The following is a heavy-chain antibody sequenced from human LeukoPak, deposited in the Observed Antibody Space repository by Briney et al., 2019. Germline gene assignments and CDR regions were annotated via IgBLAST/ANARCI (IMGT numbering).Heavy chain of an antibody. CDR1: GFTFSSYS. CDR3: ARGSSGWPYNWFDP. J-gene: IGHJ5*02. V-gene: IGHV3-48*04. D-gene: IGHD6-19*01. Sequence: GGSLRLSCAASGFTFSSYSMNWVRQAPGKGLEWVSYISSSGSTIYYADSVKGRFTISRDNAKNSLYLQMNSLRAEDTAVYYCARGSSGWPYNWFDPWGQGTLVTVSS. CDR2: ISSSGSTI.